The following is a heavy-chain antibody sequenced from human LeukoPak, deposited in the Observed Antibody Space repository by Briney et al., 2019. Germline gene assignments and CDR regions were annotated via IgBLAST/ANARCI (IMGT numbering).Heavy chain of an antibody. CDR1: GGSISSISFS. J-gene: IGHJ5*02. CDR3: ARDDLRSDWFDP. CDR2: IDYSGTT. Sequence: SETLSLTCSVSGGSISSISFSWGWIRQPPGKGLEWIGNIDYSGTTQYNPSLKSRVAVSLDTSKNQFSLRLTSVTAADTAVYYWARDDLRSDWFDPWGQGTLVIVSS. V-gene: IGHV4-39*07.